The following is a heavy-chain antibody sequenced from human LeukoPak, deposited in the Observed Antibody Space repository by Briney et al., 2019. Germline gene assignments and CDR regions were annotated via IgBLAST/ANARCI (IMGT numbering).Heavy chain of an antibody. CDR1: GFTFNTYW. Sequence: GGSLRLSCSASGFTFNTYWMSWVRQAPGKGLQWVANVRPDGREQRYVDSVKGRFTISRDNAKNLVYLQMNSLRAEDTAVYYCAKDRGYKSSTVTTFDYWGQGTLVTVSS. V-gene: IGHV3-7*03. J-gene: IGHJ4*02. D-gene: IGHD4-17*01. CDR3: AKDRGYKSSTVTTFDY. CDR2: VRPDGREQ.